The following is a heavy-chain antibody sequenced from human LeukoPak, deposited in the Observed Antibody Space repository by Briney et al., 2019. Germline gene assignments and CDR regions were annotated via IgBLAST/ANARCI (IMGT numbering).Heavy chain of an antibody. V-gene: IGHV3-23*01. Sequence: QTGGSLRLSCAASGFTFSSYAMSWVRQAPGKGLEWVSAISGSGGSTYYADSVKGRFTISKDNSKNTLYLQMNRLRAEDTAVYYCAKDRSFYYGSGSQTPFDYWGQGTLVTVSS. CDR1: GFTFSSYA. CDR2: ISGSGGST. CDR3: AKDRSFYYGSGSQTPFDY. D-gene: IGHD3-10*01. J-gene: IGHJ4*02.